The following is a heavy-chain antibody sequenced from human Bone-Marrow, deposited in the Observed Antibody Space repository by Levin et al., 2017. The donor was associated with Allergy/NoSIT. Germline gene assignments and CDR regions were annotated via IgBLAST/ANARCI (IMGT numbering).Heavy chain of an antibody. CDR1: GFTVSNNY. V-gene: IGHV3-53*01. CDR3: AGGDGELEY. CDR2: IFRGGAT. Sequence: GESLKISCTASGFTVSNNYMNWVRQAPGKGLECVSSIFRGGATYYADSVKGRFTISRDSSKNTLFLQMNTLRAEDTAVYYCAGGDGELEYWGRGTLVTVSS. J-gene: IGHJ4*02.